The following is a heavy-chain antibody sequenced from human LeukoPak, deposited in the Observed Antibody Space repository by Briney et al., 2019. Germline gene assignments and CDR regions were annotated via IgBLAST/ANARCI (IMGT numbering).Heavy chain of an antibody. CDR2: IIYDGSNK. CDR1: GFDFSSYA. Sequence: QAGGSLRLSCAASGFDFSSYAMHWVRPAPGKGLEWMAVIIYDGSNKNYADSVKGRFTISRDNSRNTLYMKMNSLRVEDTAVYYCARGVGETLSGWTLDYWGHGTLVAVSS. D-gene: IGHD6-19*01. J-gene: IGHJ4*01. V-gene: IGHV3-30*04. CDR3: ARGVGETLSGWTLDY.